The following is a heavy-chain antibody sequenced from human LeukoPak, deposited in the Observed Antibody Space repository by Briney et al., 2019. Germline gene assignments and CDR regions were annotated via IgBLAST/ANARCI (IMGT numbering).Heavy chain of an antibody. CDR2: IYYSGST. J-gene: IGHJ3*02. V-gene: IGHV4-39*01. CDR1: GGSISSSSYY. D-gene: IGHD3-22*01. CDR3: ARAVVVIHDAFDI. Sequence: SETLSLTCSVSGGSISSSSYYWGWIRQPPGKGLEWIGSIYYSGSTYYNPSLKSRVTISVDTSKNQFSLKLSSVTAADTAVYYCARAVVVIHDAFDIRGQGTMVTVSS.